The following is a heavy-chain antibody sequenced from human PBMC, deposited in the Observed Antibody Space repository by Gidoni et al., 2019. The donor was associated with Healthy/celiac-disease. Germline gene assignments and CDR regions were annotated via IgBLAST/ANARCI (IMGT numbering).Heavy chain of an antibody. CDR3: ARGGHSGSYWGFDY. D-gene: IGHD1-26*01. CDR2: ISSSNSNT. J-gene: IGHJ4*02. V-gene: IGHV3-11*06. Sequence: QVQLVESGGGSVKPGGSLRLSCAASGFTFSDYYMSWSRRAPGKGGEWVSYISSSNSNTNYADSVKGRFTISRDNAKNSLYLQMNSLRAEDTAVYYCARGGHSGSYWGFDYWGQGTLVTVSS. CDR1: GFTFSDYY.